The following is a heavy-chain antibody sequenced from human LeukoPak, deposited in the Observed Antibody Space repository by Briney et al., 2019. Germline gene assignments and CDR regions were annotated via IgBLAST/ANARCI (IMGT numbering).Heavy chain of an antibody. Sequence: SETLSLTCTVSGYSISSGYYWGWIRQPPGKGLEWIGSIYHSGSTYCNPSLKSRVTISVDTSKNQFSLKLSSVTAADTAVYYCAGGNCSSTSCYTDDYWGQGTLVTVSS. V-gene: IGHV4-38-2*02. CDR3: AGGNCSSTSCYTDDY. CDR2: IYHSGST. CDR1: GYSISSGYY. D-gene: IGHD2-2*02. J-gene: IGHJ4*02.